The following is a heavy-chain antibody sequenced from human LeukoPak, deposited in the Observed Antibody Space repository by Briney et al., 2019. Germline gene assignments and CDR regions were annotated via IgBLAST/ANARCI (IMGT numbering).Heavy chain of an antibody. V-gene: IGHV3-43*01. CDR1: GFTFDDYT. CDR2: ISWDGGST. Sequence: GGSLRLSCAASGFTFDDYTMHWVRQAPGKGLEWVSLISWDGGSTYYADSVKGRFTISRDNSKNSLYLQMNSLRTEDTALYYCAKDRGDCGGDCYPYYFDYWGQGTLVTVSS. CDR3: AKDRGDCGGDCYPYYFDY. D-gene: IGHD2-21*02. J-gene: IGHJ4*02.